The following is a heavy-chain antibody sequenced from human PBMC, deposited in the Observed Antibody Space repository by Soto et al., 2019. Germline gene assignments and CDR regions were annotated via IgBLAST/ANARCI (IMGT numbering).Heavy chain of an antibody. J-gene: IGHJ4*01. V-gene: IGHV1-18*01. D-gene: IGHD3-10*01. Sequence: QVQLVQSGSEVKKPGASVKVYCKASGYTCTSYGISWVRPAPGQRLEWMGWISAYNGNTNYAQKLQGRVTMTKDTATSTVYMELRRLRSADTAVYYCATKYYYVSGPWYWGQGALGTGSS. CDR3: ATKYYYVSGPWY. CDR2: ISAYNGNT. CDR1: GYTCTSYG.